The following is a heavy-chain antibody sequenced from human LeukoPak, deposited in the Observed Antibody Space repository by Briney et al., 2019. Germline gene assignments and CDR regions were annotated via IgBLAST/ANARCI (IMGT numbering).Heavy chain of an antibody. D-gene: IGHD4-17*01. CDR3: ARGRRVRTVTGYYFDY. CDR2: ISAYNGNT. CDR1: GYTFTSYG. J-gene: IGHJ4*02. Sequence: GASVKVSCKASGYTFTSYGISWVRQAPGQGLEWMGWISAYNGNTNYAQKLQGRVTMTTDTSTSTAYMELRRLRSDDTAVYYCARGRRVRTVTGYYFDYWGQGTLVTVSS. V-gene: IGHV1-18*01.